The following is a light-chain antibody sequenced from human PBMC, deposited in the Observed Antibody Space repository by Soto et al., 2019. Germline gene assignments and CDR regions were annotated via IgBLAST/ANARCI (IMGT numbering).Light chain of an antibody. Sequence: DIQLTQSPSFLSASVGGRVAITCRASQGVSRYVAWYQQKPGKPPELLIYAASTLQSGVPPRFSGSASGTEFTLTIDSLQPEDFATYYCLCYITYPWTFGQGTKVDIK. V-gene: IGKV1-9*01. CDR2: AAS. CDR1: QGVSRY. CDR3: LCYITYPWT. J-gene: IGKJ1*01.